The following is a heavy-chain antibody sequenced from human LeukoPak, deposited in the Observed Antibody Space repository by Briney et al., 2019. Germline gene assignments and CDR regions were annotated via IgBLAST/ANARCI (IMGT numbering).Heavy chain of an antibody. CDR3: AKGGASSSWDPYHFDY. CDR1: GFTFSSYA. CDR2: ISGSGGST. J-gene: IGHJ4*02. V-gene: IGHV3-23*01. D-gene: IGHD6-13*01. Sequence: GGSLRLSRAASGFTFSSYAMSWVCQAPGKGLEWVSPISGSGGSTYYADSMKGRFTISRDNSKNTLYLQMNSLRAEDTAVYYCAKGGASSSWDPYHFDYWGQGTLVTVS.